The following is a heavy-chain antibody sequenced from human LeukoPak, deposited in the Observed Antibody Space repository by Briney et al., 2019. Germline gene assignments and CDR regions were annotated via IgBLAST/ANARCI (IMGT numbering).Heavy chain of an antibody. Sequence: GGSLRLSCAASGFTFSSYAMHWVRQVPGKGLEWVAVISYDGSSKYYADSVKGRFTISRDNSKNTLYLQMNSLRADDTAVYYCARAGQLVLGWFDPWGQGTLVTVSS. J-gene: IGHJ5*02. CDR1: GFTFSSYA. CDR3: ARAGQLVLGWFDP. V-gene: IGHV3-30*04. CDR2: ISYDGSSK. D-gene: IGHD6-13*01.